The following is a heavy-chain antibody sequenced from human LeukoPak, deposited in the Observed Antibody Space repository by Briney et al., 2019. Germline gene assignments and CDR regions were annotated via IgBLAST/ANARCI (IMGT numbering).Heavy chain of an antibody. D-gene: IGHD2-15*01. CDR2: IKQDGGEK. CDR1: GFTFSTYW. V-gene: IGHV3-7*04. Sequence: SGGSLRLSCAASGFTFSTYWMSWVRQAPGKGLEWVANIKQDGGEKYYVDSVKGRFTISRDNAKNSLYLQMNSLRAEDTAVYYCARVSRVVAYLSSFDYWGQGTLVTVSS. CDR3: ARVSRVVAYLSSFDY. J-gene: IGHJ4*02.